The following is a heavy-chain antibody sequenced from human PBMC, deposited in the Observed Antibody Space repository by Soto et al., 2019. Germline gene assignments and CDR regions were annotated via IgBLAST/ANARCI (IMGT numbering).Heavy chain of an antibody. J-gene: IGHJ6*02. Sequence: GSSLKISRKDSGYSFTSYWIGWGRQMRGKGLEWMGSIYPDDSDTKYSPSFQGQVTISADKSIGAAYLQLSSMKASDTAIYFCARNSLTGYYNYYYGMDVWGQGTTVTVSS. CDR1: GYSFTSYW. CDR2: IYPDDSDT. V-gene: IGHV5-51*01. D-gene: IGHD3-9*01. CDR3: ARNSLTGYYNYYYGMDV.